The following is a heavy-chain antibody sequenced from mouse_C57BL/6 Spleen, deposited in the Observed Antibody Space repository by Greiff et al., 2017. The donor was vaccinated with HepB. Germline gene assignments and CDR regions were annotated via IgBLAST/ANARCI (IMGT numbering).Heavy chain of an antibody. D-gene: IGHD1-1*01. Sequence: EVKLVESGPGLVKPSQSLSLTCSVTGYSITSGYYWNWIRQFPGNKLEWMGYISYDGSNNYNPSLKNRISITRDTSKNQFFLKLNSVTTEDTATYYCARERLLITTVGYFDYWGQGTTLTVSS. CDR3: ARERLLITTVGYFDY. CDR2: ISYDGSN. CDR1: GYSITSGYY. V-gene: IGHV3-6*01. J-gene: IGHJ2*01.